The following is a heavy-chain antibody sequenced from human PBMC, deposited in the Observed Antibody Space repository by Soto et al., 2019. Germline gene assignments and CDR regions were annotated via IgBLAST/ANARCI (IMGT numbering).Heavy chain of an antibody. V-gene: IGHV3-48*01. Sequence: EVQLVESGGGLVQPGGSLRPSCAASGFTFSTHSMNWVRQAPGKGLEWISYITSSSVTMYADSVKGRFTISRDNAKNSLYLQMNSLRAEDTAVYFCVGEVGFQLIYWGQGTLVTVSS. CDR3: VGEVGFQLIY. D-gene: IGHD2-2*01. CDR1: GFTFSTHS. CDR2: ITSSSVT. J-gene: IGHJ4*02.